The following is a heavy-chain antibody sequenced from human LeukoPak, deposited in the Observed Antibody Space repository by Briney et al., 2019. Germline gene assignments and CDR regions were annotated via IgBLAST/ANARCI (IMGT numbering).Heavy chain of an antibody. CDR1: GGSITKYY. Sequence: SETLSLTCTVSGGSITKYYWTWIRQPPGKGLEWIGYIHYSGSTNYNPSLKSRVTISVDTSKNQFSLKLSSVTAADTAVYYCARESWMGGYFDYWGQGTLVTVSS. V-gene: IGHV4-59*01. J-gene: IGHJ4*02. CDR2: IHYSGST. CDR3: ARESWMGGYFDY. D-gene: IGHD5-12*01.